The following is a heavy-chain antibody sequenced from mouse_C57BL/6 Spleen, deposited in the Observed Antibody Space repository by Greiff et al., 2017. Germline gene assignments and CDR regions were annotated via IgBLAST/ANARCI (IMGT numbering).Heavy chain of an antibody. CDR2: INYDGSST. V-gene: IGHV5-16*01. CDR3: ARSYGNYVWYFDV. Sequence: EVQLVESEGGLVQPGSSMKLSCTASGFTFSDYYMAWVRQVPEKGLEWVANINYDGSSTYYLDSLKSRFIISRDKAKNILYLQMSSLKSEDTATYYCARSYGNYVWYFDVWGTGTTVTVSS. D-gene: IGHD2-1*01. J-gene: IGHJ1*03. CDR1: GFTFSDYY.